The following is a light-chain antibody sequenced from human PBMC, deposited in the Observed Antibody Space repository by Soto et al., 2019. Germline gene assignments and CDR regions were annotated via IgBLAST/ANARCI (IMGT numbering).Light chain of an antibody. V-gene: IGKV3-15*01. CDR3: QQCRNWPPT. J-gene: IGKJ4*01. CDR2: DAS. CDR1: QNVYNN. Sequence: EIVMTQSPATLSVSTGEGATLSCKASQNVYNNLAWYQQRPGQPPRLLIYDASTRATGISARFSGSGYGTEFTLTISSLQSEDFAVYFCQQCRNWPPTFGGGTKVDIK.